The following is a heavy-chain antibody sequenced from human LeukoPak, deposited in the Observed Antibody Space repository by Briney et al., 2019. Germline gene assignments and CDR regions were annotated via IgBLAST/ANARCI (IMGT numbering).Heavy chain of an antibody. J-gene: IGHJ3*02. Sequence: GGSLRLSCAASGFTFSSYWMSWVRQAPGRGLEWVANVKQDRSEKHYVASVKGRFTVSRDNAKNSLYLQMNSLRGDDTAVYFCARPGRDDGFDIWGQGTMVTVSS. V-gene: IGHV3-7*04. CDR2: VKQDRSEK. CDR3: ARPGRDDGFDI. CDR1: GFTFSSYW.